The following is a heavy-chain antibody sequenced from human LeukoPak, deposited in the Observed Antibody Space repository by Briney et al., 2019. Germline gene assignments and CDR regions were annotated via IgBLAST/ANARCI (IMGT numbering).Heavy chain of an antibody. D-gene: IGHD2-2*01. V-gene: IGHV3-23*01. CDR2: ISGSGGST. CDR1: GFTFSSYA. J-gene: IGHJ4*02. Sequence: PGGSLRLSSAASGFTFSSYAMSWVRQAPGKGLEWVPAISGSGGSTYYADSVKGRFTISRDNSKNTLYLQMNSLRAEDTAVYYCAKGLLRAAMPQSNYFDYWGQGTLVTVSS. CDR3: AKGLLRAAMPQSNYFDY.